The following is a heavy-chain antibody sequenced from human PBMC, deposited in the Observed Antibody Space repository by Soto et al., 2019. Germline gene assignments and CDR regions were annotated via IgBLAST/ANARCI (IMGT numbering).Heavy chain of an antibody. CDR3: ARTSRPNCSGVTCYFDY. Sequence: EVQLVESGGGLVQPGGSLRLSCAASGFTVIDSYMNWVRQSPGKGLEWVSVIYSGGSTSYADSAKGRFAISRVNYKNTLYLQMNGMRAEDTAVYYCARTSRPNCSGVTCYFDYWGQGTLVTVSS. D-gene: IGHD2-15*01. V-gene: IGHV3-66*01. CDR2: IYSGGST. CDR1: GFTVIDSY. J-gene: IGHJ4*02.